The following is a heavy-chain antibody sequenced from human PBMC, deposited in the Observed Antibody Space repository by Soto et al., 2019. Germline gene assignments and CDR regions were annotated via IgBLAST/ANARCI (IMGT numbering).Heavy chain of an antibody. CDR3: ARVGRDGYNDY. CDR2: ISAYNGNT. CDR1: AYTFTSYV. V-gene: IGHV1-18*01. J-gene: IGHJ4*02. Sequence: DSVKVSCNASAYTFTSYVISWVRQAPGQGLEWMGWISAYNGNTNYAQKLQGRVTMTTDTSTSTAYMELRSLRSDDTAVYYCARVGRDGYNDYWGQGTLVTVSS. D-gene: IGHD5-12*01.